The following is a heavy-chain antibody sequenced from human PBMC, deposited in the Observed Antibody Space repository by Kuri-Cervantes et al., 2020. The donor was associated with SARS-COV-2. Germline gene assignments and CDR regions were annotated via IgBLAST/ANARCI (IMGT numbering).Heavy chain of an antibody. CDR1: GGSISSGSYY. CDR2: IYTSGST. J-gene: IGHJ4*02. D-gene: IGHD5-12*01. V-gene: IGHV4-61*02. CDR3: ARGGGGYLLMAKYFDY. Sequence: SEILSFTCTVPGGSISSGSYYWSWIRQPAGKGLEWIGRIYTSGSTNYNPSLKSRVTISGDTSKNQLSLKLSSVTAADTAVYYCARGGGGYLLMAKYFDYWGQGTLVTVSS.